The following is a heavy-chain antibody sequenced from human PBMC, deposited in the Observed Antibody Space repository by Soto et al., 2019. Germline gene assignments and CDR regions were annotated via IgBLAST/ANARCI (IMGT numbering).Heavy chain of an antibody. CDR1: GGSISSSSYY. Sequence: PSETLSLTCTVSGGSISSSSYYWGWIRQPPGKGLEWFGNIYYSGSTYYNPSLKSRVTISVDTSRNQFSLKLSSVTAADTAVYYCARYRRYDSTSQHTFDYWGQGTLVTVSS. CDR3: ARYRRYDSTSQHTFDY. J-gene: IGHJ4*02. V-gene: IGHV4-39*01. D-gene: IGHD3-22*01. CDR2: IYYSGST.